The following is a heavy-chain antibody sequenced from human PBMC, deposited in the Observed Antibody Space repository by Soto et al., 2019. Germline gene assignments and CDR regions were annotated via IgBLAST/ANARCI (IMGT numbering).Heavy chain of an antibody. Sequence: ASVKVSCKASGYTFTSYDINWVRQATGQGLEWMGWMNPNSGNTGYAQKFQGRVTMTRNTSISTAYMELSSLRSEDTAVYYCAMMKVSSSWYYDAFDIWGQGTMVTVSS. CDR3: AMMKVSSSWYYDAFDI. CDR1: GYTFTSYD. V-gene: IGHV1-8*01. J-gene: IGHJ3*02. CDR2: MNPNSGNT. D-gene: IGHD6-13*01.